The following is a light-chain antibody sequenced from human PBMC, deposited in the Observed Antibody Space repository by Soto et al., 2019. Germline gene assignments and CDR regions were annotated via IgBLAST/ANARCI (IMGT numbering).Light chain of an antibody. CDR3: HHYGTSPWT. CDR1: QSVSSSY. CDR2: GAS. J-gene: IGKJ1*01. V-gene: IGKV3-20*01. Sequence: EIVLAQSPATLSSFPGDRVTLSCRASQSVSSSYLAWYQQKPGQAPRLLIYGASSRATGIPDRFSGSGSGTGFTLTISGLEPEDFAVYYCHHYGTSPWTFGQGTKVDIK.